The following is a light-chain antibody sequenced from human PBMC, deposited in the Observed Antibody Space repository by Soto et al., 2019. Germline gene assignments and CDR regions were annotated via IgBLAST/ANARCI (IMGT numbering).Light chain of an antibody. Sequence: IQMTQSPSSLSASVGYRFTITCQATQDIRKYLNWYQQKPVKAPKLLIYDASSLETGVPSRLSGSGEGTDFSLTISSMQTEDFATEYCQQYDNLPLIFGQGTRLEI. CDR3: QQYDNLPLI. CDR1: QDIRKY. J-gene: IGKJ5*01. CDR2: DAS. V-gene: IGKV1-33*01.